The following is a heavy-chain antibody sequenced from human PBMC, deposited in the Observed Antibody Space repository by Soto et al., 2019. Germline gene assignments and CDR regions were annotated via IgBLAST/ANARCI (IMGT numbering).Heavy chain of an antibody. CDR2: INAGNGNT. V-gene: IGHV1-3*01. J-gene: IGHJ6*02. Sequence: GASVKVSCKSSGYTFTSYAMHWVRQAPGQRLEWMGWINAGNGNTKYSQKFQGRVTITRDTSASTAYMELSSLRSEDTAVYYCARWPVAGNLYYYYYGMDVWGQGTTVTVSS. CDR1: GYTFTSYA. D-gene: IGHD6-19*01. CDR3: ARWPVAGNLYYYYYGMDV.